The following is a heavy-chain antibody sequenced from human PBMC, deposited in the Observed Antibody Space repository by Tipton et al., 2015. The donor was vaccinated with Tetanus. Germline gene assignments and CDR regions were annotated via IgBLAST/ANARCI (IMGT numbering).Heavy chain of an antibody. CDR1: GYTFTIYW. J-gene: IGHJ4*02. Sequence: QSGAEVKKPGESLKISCKGSGYTFTIYWIAWVRQMPGKGLEWMGIIYPGDSDTRYSPSFQGQVTISADQSISTAYLQWSSLKASDTAMYYCARWVPGIVVAGGYYLDYWGQGTLVTVSS. V-gene: IGHV5-51*01. CDR3: ARWVPGIVVAGGYYLDY. D-gene: IGHD6-19*01. CDR2: IYPGDSDT.